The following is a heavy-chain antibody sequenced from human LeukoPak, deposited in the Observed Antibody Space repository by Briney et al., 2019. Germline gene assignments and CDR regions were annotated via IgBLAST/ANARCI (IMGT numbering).Heavy chain of an antibody. Sequence: SETLSLTCAVYGGSFSGYYWSWIRQPPGKGLEWIGEINHSGSTNYNPSLKSRVTISVDTSKNQFSLKLSSVTAADTAVYYCARGPSGSSWYGESRRNYFDYWGQGTLVTVFS. CDR1: GGSFSGYY. D-gene: IGHD6-13*01. CDR3: ARGPSGSSWYGESRRNYFDY. CDR2: INHSGST. J-gene: IGHJ4*02. V-gene: IGHV4-34*01.